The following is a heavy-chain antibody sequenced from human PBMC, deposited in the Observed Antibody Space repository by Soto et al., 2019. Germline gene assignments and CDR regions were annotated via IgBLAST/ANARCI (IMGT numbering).Heavy chain of an antibody. V-gene: IGHV1-69*01. CDR3: AREARLELHLDGWFDP. CDR1: GGTFSSYA. CDR2: IIPIFGTA. D-gene: IGHD1-7*01. Sequence: QVQLVQSGAEVKKPGSSVKVSCKASGGTFSSYAISWVRQAPGQGLEWMGGIIPIFGTANYAQKFLGRVTITADESTSTAYMELSSLRSEDTAVYYCAREARLELHLDGWFDPWGQGTLVTVSS. J-gene: IGHJ5*02.